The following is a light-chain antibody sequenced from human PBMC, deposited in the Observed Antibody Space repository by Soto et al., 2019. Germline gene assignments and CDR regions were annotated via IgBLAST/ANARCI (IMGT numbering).Light chain of an antibody. Sequence: DIQMTQSPSSLSASVGDRVTITCRASQSISSELNWYQQKPGKAPKLLIYAASSLQSGVPSRCSGSGSGTEFTLTISSLQPEEFATYYCQQSYSTPRTFGQGTRLEI. V-gene: IGKV1-39*01. J-gene: IGKJ5*01. CDR2: AAS. CDR3: QQSYSTPRT. CDR1: QSISSE.